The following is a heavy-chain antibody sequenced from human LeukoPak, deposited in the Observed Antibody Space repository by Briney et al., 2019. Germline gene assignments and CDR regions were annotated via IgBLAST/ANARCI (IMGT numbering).Heavy chain of an antibody. J-gene: IGHJ4*02. CDR2: ISGSGGIT. Sequence: GGSLRLSCVVSGFIFRDYGLSWVRQAPGKGLEWVSAISGSGGITDYADFVKGWFTISRDNSKNTLYLQMNSLRAEDTAVYYCAKSGYNRFDYWGQGTLVTVSS. V-gene: IGHV3-23*01. CDR1: GFIFRDYG. CDR3: AKSGYNRFDY. D-gene: IGHD5-24*01.